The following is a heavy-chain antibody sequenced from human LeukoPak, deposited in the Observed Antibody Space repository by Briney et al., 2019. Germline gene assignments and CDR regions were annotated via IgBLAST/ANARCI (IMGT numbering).Heavy chain of an antibody. CDR3: AREDPQTTVPEGLDV. Sequence: SETLSLTCAVSGGSIGSYYWSWLRQPPGRGLEWIGYIYYSGTTNYNPSLKSRVTMSVDTSKNQFSLKLTSVTAADTAIYYCAREDPQTTVPEGLDVWGQGTTVTVSS. D-gene: IGHD4-17*01. J-gene: IGHJ6*02. CDR2: IYYSGTT. V-gene: IGHV4-59*01. CDR1: GGSIGSYY.